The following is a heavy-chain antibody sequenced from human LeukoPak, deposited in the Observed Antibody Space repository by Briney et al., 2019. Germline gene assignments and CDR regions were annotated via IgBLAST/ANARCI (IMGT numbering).Heavy chain of an antibody. D-gene: IGHD3-10*01. Sequence: PGGSLRLSCAASGFSFIDAWMSWVRQAPGKGLEWVGRIKSEDDGGTTDYAESVKGRFSISIDYSQSTVYLQMNSLRAEDTAVYYCAKDRYYGSGSYWGPDYWGQGTLVTVSS. CDR1: GFSFIDAW. CDR2: IKSEDDGGTT. V-gene: IGHV3-15*01. J-gene: IGHJ4*02. CDR3: AKDRYYGSGSYWGPDY.